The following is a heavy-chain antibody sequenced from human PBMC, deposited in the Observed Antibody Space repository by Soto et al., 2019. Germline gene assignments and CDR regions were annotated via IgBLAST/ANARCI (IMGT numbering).Heavy chain of an antibody. CDR2: IKQDGSEK. CDR3: ARGVGESSSYRTFDY. CDR1: GFTFSSYW. V-gene: IGHV3-7*04. J-gene: IGHJ4*02. D-gene: IGHD6-6*01. Sequence: PGGSLRLSCAASGFTFSSYWMSWVRQAPGKGLEWVANIKQDGSEKYYVDSVKGRFTISRDNAKNSLYLQMNSLRAEDTAVYYCARGVGESSSYRTFDYWGQGTLVTVYS.